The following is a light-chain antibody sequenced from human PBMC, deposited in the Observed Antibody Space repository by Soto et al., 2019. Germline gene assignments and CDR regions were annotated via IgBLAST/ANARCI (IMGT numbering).Light chain of an antibody. Sequence: DIQMTQSPSTLSASAGDRVTITCRASQSISPYLAWYQQKPGKAPKLLIYMASSLQSGVPSMFSGSGSGTEFTLTISSLQPDDFATYYCQQSNSYPWTFGQGTQVDIK. V-gene: IGKV1-5*03. CDR3: QQSNSYPWT. CDR2: MAS. J-gene: IGKJ1*01. CDR1: QSISPY.